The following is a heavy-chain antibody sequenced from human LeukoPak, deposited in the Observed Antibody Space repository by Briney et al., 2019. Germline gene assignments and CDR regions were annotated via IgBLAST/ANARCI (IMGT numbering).Heavy chain of an antibody. Sequence: GGSLRLSCAASRFTFSNFAMSWVRQAPGKGLEWVSTITASGDHTHYTDSVKGRFTISRDNSKNTLYLQMNSLRAEDTAVYYCAKDRSGYVAGRSDVFDYWGQGTLVTVSS. D-gene: IGHD6-19*01. J-gene: IGHJ4*02. V-gene: IGHV3-23*01. CDR1: RFTFSNFA. CDR3: AKDRSGYVAGRSDVFDY. CDR2: ITASGDHT.